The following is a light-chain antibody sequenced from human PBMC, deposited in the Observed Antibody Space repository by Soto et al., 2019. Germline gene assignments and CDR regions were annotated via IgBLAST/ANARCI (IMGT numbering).Light chain of an antibody. CDR2: DAS. CDR1: QDISNY. CDR3: QQYDNLPPTWT. V-gene: IGKV1-33*01. Sequence: DIQMTQSPSSLSASVGARVTITCQASQDISNYLNWYQQKPGKAPKLLIYDASNLETEVPSRFSGSGSGTDFTFTITSLQPEDIATYYCQQYDNLPPTWTFGQGTKVEIK. J-gene: IGKJ1*01.